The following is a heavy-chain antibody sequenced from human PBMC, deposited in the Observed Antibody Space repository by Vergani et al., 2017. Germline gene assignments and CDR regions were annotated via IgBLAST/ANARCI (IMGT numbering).Heavy chain of an antibody. CDR1: GFTFSSYA. D-gene: IGHD6-13*01. Sequence: EVQLVESGGGLVQPGGSLRLSCSASGFTFSSYAMHWVRQAPGKGLEYVSAISSNGGSTYYADSVKGRFTISRDNSKNTLYLQMSSLRAEDTAVYYCVKDRLVCGGYSSSWFAGGYFDYWGQGTLVTVSS. J-gene: IGHJ4*02. CDR2: ISSNGGST. CDR3: VKDRLVCGGYSSSWFAGGYFDY. V-gene: IGHV3-64D*06.